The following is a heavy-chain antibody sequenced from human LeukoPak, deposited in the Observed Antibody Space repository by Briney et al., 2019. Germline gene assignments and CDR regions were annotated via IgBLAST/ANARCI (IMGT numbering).Heavy chain of an antibody. D-gene: IGHD4-17*01. CDR3: ARDVYGDRYYYYGMDV. V-gene: IGHV4-39*07. J-gene: IGHJ6*02. CDR1: GGSISSSSYY. Sequence: SETLSLTCTVSGGSISSSSYYWGWIRQPPGKGLEWIGSIYYSGSTYYNPSLKSRVTISVDTSKNQFSLKLSSVTAADTAVYYCARDVYGDRYYYYGMDVWGQGTTVTVSS. CDR2: IYYSGST.